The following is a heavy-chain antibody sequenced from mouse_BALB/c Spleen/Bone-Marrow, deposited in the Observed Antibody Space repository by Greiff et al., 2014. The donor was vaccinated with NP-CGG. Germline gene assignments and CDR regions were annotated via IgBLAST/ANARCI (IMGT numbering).Heavy chain of an antibody. J-gene: IGHJ4*01. CDR2: ISDGGGYT. CDR3: ARSGERYGAMDY. Sequence: EVKLVESXGGLVKPGGSLKLSCAASGFTFSDYYMYWVRQTPEKRLEWVATISDGGGYTYYPDSVWGRFTISRDNAKNNLYLQMSSLKSEDTAMYYCARSGERYGAMDYWGQGTSVTVFS. CDR1: GFTFSDYY. D-gene: IGHD2-10*02. V-gene: IGHV5-4*02.